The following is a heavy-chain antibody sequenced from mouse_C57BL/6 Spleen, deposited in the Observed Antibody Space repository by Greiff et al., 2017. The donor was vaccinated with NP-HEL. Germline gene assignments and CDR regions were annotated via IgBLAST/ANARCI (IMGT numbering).Heavy chain of an antibody. V-gene: IGHV1-52*01. J-gene: IGHJ3*01. CDR3: ARKLRGSWFAY. D-gene: IGHD1-1*01. CDR2: IDPSDSET. CDR1: GYTFTSYW. Sequence: VKLQQPGAELVRPGSSVKLSCKASGYTFTSYWMHWVKQRPIQGLEWIGNIDPSDSETHYNQKFKDKATLTVDKSSSTAYMQLSSLTSEDSAVYYCARKLRGSWFAYWGQGTLVTVSA.